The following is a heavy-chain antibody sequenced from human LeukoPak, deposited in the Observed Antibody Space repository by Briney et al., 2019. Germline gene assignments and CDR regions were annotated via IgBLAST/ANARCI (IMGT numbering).Heavy chain of an antibody. J-gene: IGHJ5*02. Sequence: GGSLRLSCAASGFTFSSYSMNWVRQAPGKGLEWVSYISSSSSTIYYADSVKGRFTISRDNAKNSLYLQMNSLRAEDTAVYYCARALYGGNLWFDPWGQGTLVTVSS. CDR1: GFTFSSYS. D-gene: IGHD4-23*01. CDR3: ARALYGGNLWFDP. V-gene: IGHV3-48*01. CDR2: ISSSSSTI.